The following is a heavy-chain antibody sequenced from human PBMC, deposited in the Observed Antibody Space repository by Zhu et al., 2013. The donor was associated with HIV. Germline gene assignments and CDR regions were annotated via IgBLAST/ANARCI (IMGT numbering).Heavy chain of an antibody. CDR2: ISAYNGNT. CDR1: GGSFSHYA. CDR3: ATGPTYSVSPA. Sequence: MQSEAVVKKPGSSVRVSCKSTGGSFSHYAMNWVRQAPGQGLEWMGWISAYNGNTNYAQKLQGRVTMTTDTSTSTAYMELSSLRSEDTAVYYCATGPTYSVSPAWGQGALVTVSS. D-gene: IGHD3-16*01. V-gene: IGHV1-18*01. J-gene: IGHJ5*02.